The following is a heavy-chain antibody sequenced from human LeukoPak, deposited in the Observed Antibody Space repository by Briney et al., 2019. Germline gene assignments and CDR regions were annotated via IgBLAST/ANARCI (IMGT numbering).Heavy chain of an antibody. V-gene: IGHV3-7*03. CDR3: ARDLNWPSP. J-gene: IGHJ5*02. CDR2: IKYDGTME. CDR1: RFTFSTSW. D-gene: IGHD5-24*01. Sequence: GGSLRLSCVASRFTFSTSWMTWVRQAPGKGLEFVAGIKYDGTMESYVDSVNGRFTISRDNAKNSLYLQMNSLRVDDTAVYYCARDLNWPSPWGQGTLVTVSS.